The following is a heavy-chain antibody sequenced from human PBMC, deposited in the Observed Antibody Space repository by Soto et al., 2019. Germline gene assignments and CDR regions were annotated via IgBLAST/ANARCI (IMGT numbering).Heavy chain of an antibody. J-gene: IGHJ4*02. D-gene: IGHD1-1*01. CDR2: IKSKTDGGTT. Sequence: GGSLRLSCAASGFTFSNAWMSWVRQAPGKGLEWVGRIKSKTDGGTTDYAAPVKGRFTISRDDSKNTLYLQMNSLKTEDPPGYYCTPVPVATRRKLDYWGQGTLVTVSS. CDR3: TPVPVATRRKLDY. CDR1: GFTFSNAW. V-gene: IGHV3-15*01.